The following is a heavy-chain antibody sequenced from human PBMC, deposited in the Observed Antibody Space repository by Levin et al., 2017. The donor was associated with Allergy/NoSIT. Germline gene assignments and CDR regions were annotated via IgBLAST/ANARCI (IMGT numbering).Heavy chain of an antibody. Sequence: PGGSLRLSCAASGFTFNIYTMNWVRQAPGKGLEWVSFISTTGSYIFYAVSVKGRFTISRDDAKNSLYLQMNSLRVEDTAVYYCARGPDIWGQGAMVSVSS. CDR1: GFTFNIYT. J-gene: IGHJ3*02. CDR3: ARGPDI. CDR2: ISTTGSYI. V-gene: IGHV3-21*06.